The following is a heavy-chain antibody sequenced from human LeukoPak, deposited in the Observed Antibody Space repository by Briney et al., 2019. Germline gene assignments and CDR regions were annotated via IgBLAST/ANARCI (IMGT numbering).Heavy chain of an antibody. D-gene: IGHD4-17*01. CDR3: ASHDYESSFDY. J-gene: IGHJ4*02. V-gene: IGHV4-59*01. Sequence: PSETLSLTCTVSGGSISSYYWSWIRQPPAKGLEWIGYIYYSGSTNYNPSLKSRVTISVDTSKNQFSLKLSSVTAADTAVYYCASHDYESSFDYWGQGTLVTVSS. CDR2: IYYSGST. CDR1: GGSISSYY.